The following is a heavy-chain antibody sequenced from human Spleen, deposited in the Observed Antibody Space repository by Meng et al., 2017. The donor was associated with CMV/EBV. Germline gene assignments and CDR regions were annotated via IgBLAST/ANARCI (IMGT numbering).Heavy chain of an antibody. CDR3: AKGDYDFWSTDY. CDR1: GGSISSGGYY. Sequence: LSLTCTVSGGSISSGGYYWSWIRQHPGKGLEWVAVIRYDGGNKYFADSVKGRFTISRDNSKNTVYLQMNSLRAEDTAVYHCAKGDYDFWSTDYWGQGTLVTVSS. D-gene: IGHD3-3*01. V-gene: IGHV3-33*06. J-gene: IGHJ4*02. CDR2: IRYDGGNK.